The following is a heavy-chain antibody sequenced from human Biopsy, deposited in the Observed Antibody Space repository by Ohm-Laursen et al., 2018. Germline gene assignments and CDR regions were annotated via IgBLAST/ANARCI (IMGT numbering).Heavy chain of an antibody. D-gene: IGHD3-16*01. V-gene: IGHV3-21*04. CDR1: GVTLSGYS. J-gene: IGHJ4*02. CDR2: ISASSSYI. CDR3: ARSVGIMAAPIDY. Sequence: SLRLSCAASGVTLSGYSMNWVRQAPGKGLEWVSSISASSSYIYYADSVKGRFTISRDNAKNSLYLQMNSLRVEDTAVYYCARSVGIMAAPIDYWGQGTLVTVSS.